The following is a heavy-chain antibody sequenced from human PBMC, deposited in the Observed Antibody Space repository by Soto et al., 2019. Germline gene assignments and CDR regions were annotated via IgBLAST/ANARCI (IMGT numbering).Heavy chain of an antibody. Sequence: GESLKISSKVSVDSFTGFWIGWVRQMRVKGLEWLGSIYPRDSDTRYSPSFQGQVTISAEKCLSASYLQWHSLQASDTAMYYCARTPAYCGGDCYPIDYLGQGTLVAV. V-gene: IGHV5-51*01. CDR3: ARTPAYCGGDCYPIDY. J-gene: IGHJ4*02. CDR2: IYPRDSDT. D-gene: IGHD2-21*02. CDR1: VDSFTGFW.